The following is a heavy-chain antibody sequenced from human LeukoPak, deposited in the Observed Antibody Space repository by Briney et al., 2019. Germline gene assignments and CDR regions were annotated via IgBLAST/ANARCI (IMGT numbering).Heavy chain of an antibody. J-gene: IGHJ4*02. Sequence: GGSLRLSCAGSGFTFSAYWMSWVRQAPGKGLEWVANIKEDGSEQYYVDSVRGRFTISRDNAKNSLYLQMKTLRAEDTAVYYCAKDPSDLGGSGSYNYFDCWGQGTLVTVSS. CDR3: AKDPSDLGGSGSYNYFDC. CDR2: IKEDGSEQ. CDR1: GFTFSAYW. V-gene: IGHV3-7*05. D-gene: IGHD3-10*01.